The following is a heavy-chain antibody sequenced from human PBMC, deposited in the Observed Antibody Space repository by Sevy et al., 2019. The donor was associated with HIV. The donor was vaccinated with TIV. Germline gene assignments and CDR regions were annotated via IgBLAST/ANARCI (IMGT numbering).Heavy chain of an antibody. V-gene: IGHV3-48*03. CDR2: ISSSGDTI. Sequence: GGSLRLSCAASQFTFSNYQMNWVRQAPGKGLEWVSYISSSGDTIYYADSLKGRFTISRDNAKNSLYLQMSSLRAEDTGVYYCGGGELGGNFDYWGQGTLVTVSS. D-gene: IGHD3-16*01. J-gene: IGHJ4*02. CDR1: QFTFSNYQ. CDR3: GGGELGGNFDY.